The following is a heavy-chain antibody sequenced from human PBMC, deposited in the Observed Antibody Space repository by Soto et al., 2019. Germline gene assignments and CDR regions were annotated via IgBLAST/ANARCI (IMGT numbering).Heavy chain of an antibody. D-gene: IGHD3-3*01. V-gene: IGHV3-30-3*01. CDR3: ARGDYITIFGVVIDYYYGMDV. CDR2: ISYDGSNK. Sequence: GGSLRLSCAASGFTFSSYAMHWVRQAPGKGLEWVAVISYDGSNKYYADSVKGRFTISRDNSKNTLYLQMNSLRAEDTAVYYCARGDYITIFGVVIDYYYGMDVWGQGTTVTVSS. CDR1: GFTFSSYA. J-gene: IGHJ6*02.